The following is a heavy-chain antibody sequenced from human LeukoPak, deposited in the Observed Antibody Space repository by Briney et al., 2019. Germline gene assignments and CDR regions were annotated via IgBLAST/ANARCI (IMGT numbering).Heavy chain of an antibody. CDR3: ARQRSDYYASGSRSYYYYYMDV. J-gene: IGHJ6*03. CDR1: GYSFTSYW. D-gene: IGHD3-10*01. CDR2: IYPGDYDT. V-gene: IGHV5-51*01. Sequence: GESLKISCKGSGYSFTSYWNGWVRQMPGKGLEWMGIIYPGDYDTRYSPSFQGQVTISADKSISTAYLQWSSLKASDTAMYYCARQRSDYYASGSRSYYYYYMDVWGKGTTVTVSS.